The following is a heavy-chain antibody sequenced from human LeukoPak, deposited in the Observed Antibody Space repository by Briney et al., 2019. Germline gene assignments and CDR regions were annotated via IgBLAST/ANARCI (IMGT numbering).Heavy chain of an antibody. V-gene: IGHV1-69*10. Sequence: ASVKVSCKASGYTFTGFYIHWVRQAPGQGLEWMGWIIPILGIANYAQKFQGRVTITADKSTSTAYMELSSLRSEDTAVYYCARDCPSSSWYSIWGQGTLVTVSS. D-gene: IGHD6-13*01. CDR2: IIPILGIA. CDR1: GYTFTGFY. CDR3: ARDCPSSSWYSI. J-gene: IGHJ4*02.